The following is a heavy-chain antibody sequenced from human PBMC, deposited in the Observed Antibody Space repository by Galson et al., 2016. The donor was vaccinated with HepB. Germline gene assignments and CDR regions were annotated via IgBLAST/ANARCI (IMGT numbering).Heavy chain of an antibody. CDR2: TYYGSQWYY. CDR3: ARGGYWTTVGVFDS. D-gene: IGHD4-17*01. J-gene: IGHJ4*02. Sequence: CAISGDSVSSDRATWNWFRQSPSRGLEWLGRTYYGSQWYYDYAVSVKSRMTITPDTSKNQFSLHLDSVTPDDTAAYFCARGGYWTTVGVFDSWGQGTHVTVSS. CDR1: GDSVSSDRAT. V-gene: IGHV6-1*01.